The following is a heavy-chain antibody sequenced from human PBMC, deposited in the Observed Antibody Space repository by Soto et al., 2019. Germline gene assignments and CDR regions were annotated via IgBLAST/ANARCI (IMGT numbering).Heavy chain of an antibody. D-gene: IGHD2-2*01. CDR2: ISYDGSNK. V-gene: IGHV3-30-3*01. CDR1: GFTFSSSA. J-gene: IGHJ6*02. CDR3: ARDLPAGLLYYGMDV. Sequence: QVQLVESGGGVVQPGRSLRLSCAASGFTFSSSAMHWVRQAPGKGLEWVALISYDGSNKYYADSVKGRFTISRDNSKNTLYLQMNSLRADDTAVYYCARDLPAGLLYYGMDVWGQGTTVTVSS.